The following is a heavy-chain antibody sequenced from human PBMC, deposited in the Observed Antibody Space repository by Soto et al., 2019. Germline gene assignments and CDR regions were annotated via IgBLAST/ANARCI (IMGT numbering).Heavy chain of an antibody. D-gene: IGHD3-16*02. CDR1: GFTFSSYW. Sequence: GGSLRLSCAASGFTFSSYWMSWVRQAPGKGLEWVANIKQDGSEKYYVDSVKGRFTISRDNAKNSLYLQMNSLRAEDTAVYYCARDNSYDYIWGRYRSWGYFDYWGQGTLVTVSS. CDR3: ARDNSYDYIWGRYRSWGYFDY. V-gene: IGHV3-7*01. CDR2: IKQDGSEK. J-gene: IGHJ4*02.